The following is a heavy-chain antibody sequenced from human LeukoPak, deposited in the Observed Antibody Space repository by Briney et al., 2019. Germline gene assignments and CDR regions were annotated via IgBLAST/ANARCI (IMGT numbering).Heavy chain of an antibody. D-gene: IGHD5-18*01. Sequence: PSETLSLTCIVSGGSISSYFWTWIRQPAGKGLEWIGRMYPSGSTNYNPSLKSRVTMSLDTSRSQFSLELSSVTAADTAVYYCAGDYSNGYGFDYWGQGTLVTVSS. CDR2: MYPSGST. V-gene: IGHV4-4*07. CDR3: AGDYSNGYGFDY. J-gene: IGHJ4*02. CDR1: GGSISSYF.